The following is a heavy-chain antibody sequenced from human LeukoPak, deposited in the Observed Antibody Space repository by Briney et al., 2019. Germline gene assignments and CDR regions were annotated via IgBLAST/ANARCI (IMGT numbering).Heavy chain of an antibody. V-gene: IGHV4-34*01. CDR1: GGSFSGYY. J-gene: IGHJ4*02. CDR2: INHSGST. CDR3: GSVLRDFDSSSGFDY. D-gene: IGHD3-9*01. Sequence: SETLSLTCAVYGGSFSGYYWSWIRQPPGKGLAWIGEINHSGSTNYNPSLKSRVTISVDTSKNQFSLRLSSVTAADTAVYYCGSVLRDFDSSSGFDYWGQGTLVTVSS.